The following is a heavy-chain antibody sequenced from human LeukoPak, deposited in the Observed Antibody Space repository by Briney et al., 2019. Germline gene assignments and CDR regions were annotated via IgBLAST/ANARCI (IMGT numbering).Heavy chain of an antibody. J-gene: IGHJ4*02. D-gene: IGHD3-10*01. CDR1: GFTFSSYE. CDR3: ARATSGSGSYFDY. CDR2: ISSSGSTI. V-gene: IGHV3-48*03. Sequence: GGSLRLSCAASGFTFSSYETNWVRQAPGKGLEWVSYISSSGSTIYYADSVKGRFTTSRDNANYSLYLQMNSLRAEDTAVYYCARATSGSGSYFDYWGPGTLVTVSS.